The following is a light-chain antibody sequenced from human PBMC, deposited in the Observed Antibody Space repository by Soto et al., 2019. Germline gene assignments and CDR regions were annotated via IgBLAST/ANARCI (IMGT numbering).Light chain of an antibody. CDR3: SAWDASLNGYV. J-gene: IGLJ1*01. Sequence: SAPAQPTPTAGAPRARGTPPFFWNNPNIGSKTVNWYQQVPGTVPKLLIYNSYQRPSGVPDRFSGSKSGTSASLAISGLQSEDEADYYRSAWDASLNGYVFGTGTKVTVL. V-gene: IGLV1-44*01. CDR2: NSY. CDR1: NPNIGSKT.